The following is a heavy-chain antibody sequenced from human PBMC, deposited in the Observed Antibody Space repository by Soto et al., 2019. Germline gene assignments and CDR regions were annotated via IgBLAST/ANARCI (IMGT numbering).Heavy chain of an antibody. CDR3: AKDGYHAAFDF. J-gene: IGHJ3*01. CDR1: GFDFSRSG. Sequence: GGSLRLSCAVSGFDFSRSGLHWVRQAPGKCLEWVALISKDGNNQDYADSVKGRFTISRDNSRNTLFLQMSSLRPDDTAVYYCAKDGYHAAFDFWGQGTMVTVSS. CDR2: ISKDGNNQ. D-gene: IGHD6-13*01. V-gene: IGHV3-30*18.